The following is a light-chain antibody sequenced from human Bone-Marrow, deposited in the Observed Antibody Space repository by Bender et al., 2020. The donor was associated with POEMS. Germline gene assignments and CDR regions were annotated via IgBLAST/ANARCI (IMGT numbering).Light chain of an antibody. J-gene: IGLJ3*02. CDR2: DDT. CDR1: NIGSKS. CDR3: VAWDASLNGWV. V-gene: IGLV3-21*02. Sequence: SYVLTQPPSVSVAPGQTARITCGGENIGSKSAHWYQQKPGQAPVLVVYDDTDRPSGIPERFSGSKSGTSASLAITGLQSDDEAIYFCVAWDASLNGWVFGGGTKLTVL.